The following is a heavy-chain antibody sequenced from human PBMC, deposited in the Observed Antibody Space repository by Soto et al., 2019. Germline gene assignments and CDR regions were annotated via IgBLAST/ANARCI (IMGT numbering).Heavy chain of an antibody. J-gene: IGHJ5*02. D-gene: IGHD3-3*01. V-gene: IGHV1-3*01. CDR1: GYTFTKYT. CDR3: ARDATLHFDFWKKWNWFDL. CDR2: VNAGNGNT. Sequence: ASVKVSCKTSGYTFTKYTIHWVRQAPGQRLEWMGWVNAGNGNTEYSQKFQGRVTITGDTSASTAYMELSSLRSEDSGVYYCARDATLHFDFWKKWNWFDLWGQGTLVTVSS.